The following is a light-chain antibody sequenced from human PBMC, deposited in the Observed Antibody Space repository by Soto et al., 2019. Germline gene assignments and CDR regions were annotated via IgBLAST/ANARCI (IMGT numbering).Light chain of an antibody. Sequence: IVMTQSPATLSVSPGERATFYCRASQYMSNTLAWYQQKPGQAPRLLIYGASSRATGIPDRFSGSGSGTDFTLTISRLEPEDFAVYYCQQYGSSLWTFGQGTKVDIK. CDR1: QYMSNT. CDR2: GAS. V-gene: IGKV3-20*01. CDR3: QQYGSSLWT. J-gene: IGKJ1*01.